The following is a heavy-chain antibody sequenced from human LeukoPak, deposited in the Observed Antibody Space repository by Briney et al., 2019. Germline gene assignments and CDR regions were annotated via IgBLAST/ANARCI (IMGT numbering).Heavy chain of an antibody. D-gene: IGHD3-22*01. CDR1: GGSLRSHY. V-gene: IGHV4-59*11. CDR2: IYYGGSS. Sequence: SETLSLTCTVSGGSLRSHYWSWIRQPPGKGLEWIGSIYYGGSSNHNPSLRSRVTLSVDTSKNQFSLRLSSVTAADTAVYYCAREYYYDSSAYWRYIDYWGLGTLVTVSS. J-gene: IGHJ4*03. CDR3: AREYYYDSSAYWRYIDY.